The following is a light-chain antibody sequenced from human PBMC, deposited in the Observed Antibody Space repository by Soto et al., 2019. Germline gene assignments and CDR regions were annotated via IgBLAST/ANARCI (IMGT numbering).Light chain of an antibody. V-gene: IGKV3-20*01. Sequence: EIVLTQSPGTLSLSPGERATLSCTASQSVSRSYLAWYQQKPGQAPRLLIYGASSRATGIPDRFSGSGSGTDFTLTISRLEPEDFAVYYCQQYGGSPGTFGQGTKVEIK. CDR2: GAS. CDR3: QQYGGSPGT. J-gene: IGKJ1*01. CDR1: QSVSRSY.